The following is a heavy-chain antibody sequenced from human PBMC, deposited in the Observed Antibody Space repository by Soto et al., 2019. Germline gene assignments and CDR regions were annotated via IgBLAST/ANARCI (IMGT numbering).Heavy chain of an antibody. J-gene: IGHJ4*02. Sequence: QVQLVQSGAEVKKPGSSVKVSCKASGGTFSSYAISWVRQAPGQGLEWMGGIIPIFGTANYAQKFQGRVTITADESTSTPYRGRNSLTYVHTAVYSCGGGAGVPAAMGGEFDYWGPGTLVTVSS. D-gene: IGHD2-2*01. V-gene: IGHV1-69*12. CDR3: GGGAGVPAAMGGEFDY. CDR1: GGTFSSYA. CDR2: IIPIFGTA.